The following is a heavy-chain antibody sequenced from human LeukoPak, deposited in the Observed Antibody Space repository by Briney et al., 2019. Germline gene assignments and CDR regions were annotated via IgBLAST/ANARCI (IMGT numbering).Heavy chain of an antibody. CDR2: IYPGDSDT. CDR1: GYSFTSYW. V-gene: IGHV5-51*01. Sequence: GESLKISCKGSGYSFTSYWIGWVRQMPGKGLEWMGIIYPGDSDTRYSPSFQGQVTISADKSISTAYLQWSSLKASDTAMYYCARGARLVDGYNLLSPPDYWGQGTLVTVSS. J-gene: IGHJ4*02. D-gene: IGHD5-24*01. CDR3: ARGARLVDGYNLLSPPDY.